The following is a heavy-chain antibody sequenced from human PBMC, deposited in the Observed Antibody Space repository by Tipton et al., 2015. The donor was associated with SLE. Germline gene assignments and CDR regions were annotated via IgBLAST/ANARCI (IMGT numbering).Heavy chain of an antibody. CDR3: ARTYSYDSSGSSGAFDI. J-gene: IGHJ3*02. V-gene: IGHV1-8*01. CDR1: GYTFTSYD. Sequence: QSGPEVKKPGASVKVSCKASGYTFTSYDINWVRQATGQGLEWMGWMNPNSGNTGYAQKFQGRVTMTRNTSISTAYMELSSLRSEETAVYYCARTYSYDSSGSSGAFDIWGQGTMVTVSS. D-gene: IGHD3-22*01. CDR2: MNPNSGNT.